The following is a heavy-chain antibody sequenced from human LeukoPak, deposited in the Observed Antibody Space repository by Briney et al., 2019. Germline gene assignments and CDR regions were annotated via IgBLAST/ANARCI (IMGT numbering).Heavy chain of an antibody. Sequence: SETLSLTCTVSGGSMTYYYWTWIRQPPGKGLEWIGYISHIGTTSYNPSLKSRVTISMDTSKNQFSLKLSSATAADTAVYYCARGNRRLGYYGSGSRLPFDYWGQGTLVTVSS. CDR3: ARGNRRLGYYGSGSRLPFDY. CDR2: ISHIGTT. V-gene: IGHV4-59*12. J-gene: IGHJ4*02. CDR1: GGSMTYYY. D-gene: IGHD3-10*01.